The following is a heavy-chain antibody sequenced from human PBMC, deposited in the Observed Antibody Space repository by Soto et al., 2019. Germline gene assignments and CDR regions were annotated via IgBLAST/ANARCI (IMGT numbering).Heavy chain of an antibody. D-gene: IGHD6-25*01. Sequence: SGPTLVNPTQTLTLTCTFSGFSLSTSGMCVSWIRQPPGKALEWLARIDWDDDKYYSTSLKTRLTISKDTSKNQVVLTMTNMDPVDTATYYCARIRGIAARGVYYYYGMDVSGQGTTVTVSS. CDR1: GFSLSTSGMC. CDR2: IDWDDDK. V-gene: IGHV2-70*11. CDR3: ARIRGIAARGVYYYYGMDV. J-gene: IGHJ6*02.